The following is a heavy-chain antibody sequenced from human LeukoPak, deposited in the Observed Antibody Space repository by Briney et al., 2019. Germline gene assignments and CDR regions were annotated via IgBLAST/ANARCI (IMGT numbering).Heavy chain of an antibody. V-gene: IGHV4-59*08. D-gene: IGHD3-22*01. CDR2: MYYSGST. CDR1: GASINSYY. CDR3: ARQHNSGYYYFDY. J-gene: IGHJ4*02. Sequence: SETLSLTCTVSGASINSYYWYWIRQPPGKGLEWIGYMYYSGSTNYNPSLKSRVSISLDTPKNQFSLKLSSVTASDTAVYYCARQHNSGYYYFDYWGQGTLVTVSS.